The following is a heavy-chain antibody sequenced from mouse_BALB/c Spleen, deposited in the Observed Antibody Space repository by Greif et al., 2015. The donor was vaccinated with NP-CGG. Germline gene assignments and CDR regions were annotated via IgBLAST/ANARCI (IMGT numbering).Heavy chain of an antibody. D-gene: IGHD4-1*01. J-gene: IGHJ4*01. Sequence: VQLQQSGPELVKPGASVKISCKASGYTFTDYYINWVKQKPGQGLEWIGWIYPGSGSTKYNEKFKGKATLTVDTSSSTAYMQFSRLTSEDTAVYFCARRTGTEAMDYWDQGTSVTVSS. CDR3: ARRTGTEAMDY. CDR1: GYTFTDYY. V-gene: IGHV1-84*02. CDR2: IYPGSGST.